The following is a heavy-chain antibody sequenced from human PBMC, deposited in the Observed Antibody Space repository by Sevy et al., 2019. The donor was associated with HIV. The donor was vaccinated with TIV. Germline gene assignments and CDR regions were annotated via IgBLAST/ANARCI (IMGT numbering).Heavy chain of an antibody. CDR3: AKDVNTMVRGVINDAFDI. D-gene: IGHD3-10*01. CDR1: GFTFSSYA. J-gene: IGHJ3*02. V-gene: IGHV3-23*01. CDR2: ISGSGGST. Sequence: GGSLRLSCAASGFTFSSYAMSWVRQAPGKGLEWVSAISGSGGSTYYADSVKGRFTISRDNSKNTLYLQMNSLRAEDTAVYYCAKDVNTMVRGVINDAFDIWGQGTMVTVSS.